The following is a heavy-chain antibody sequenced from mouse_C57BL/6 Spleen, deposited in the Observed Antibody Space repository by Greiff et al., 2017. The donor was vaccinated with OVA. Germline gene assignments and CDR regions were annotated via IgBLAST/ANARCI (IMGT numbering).Heavy chain of an antibody. V-gene: IGHV1-50*01. Sequence: QVQLQQPGAELVKPGASVKLSCKASGYTFTSYWMQWVKQRPGQGLEWIGEIDPSDSYTNYNQKFKGKATLTVVTSSSTAYMQLSSLTSEDSAVYYCARGDYGNLDYWGQGTTLTVSS. CDR2: IDPSDSYT. D-gene: IGHD2-1*01. J-gene: IGHJ2*01. CDR3: ARGDYGNLDY. CDR1: GYTFTSYW.